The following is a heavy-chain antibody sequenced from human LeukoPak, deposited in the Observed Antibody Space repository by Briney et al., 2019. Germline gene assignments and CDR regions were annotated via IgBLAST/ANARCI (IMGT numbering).Heavy chain of an antibody. D-gene: IGHD1-26*01. V-gene: IGHV3-30*18. CDR1: GFTFSSCG. CDR2: ISYDGNNQ. J-gene: IGHJ4*02. CDR3: AKGALPWESYFDY. Sequence: GGSLRLSCAASGFTFSSCGMHWVRQAPGKGLEWVAVISYDGNNQYYADSVKGRFTISRDNSKNTLYLQMNSLRAEDTAVYYCAKGALPWESYFDYWGQGTLVTVSS.